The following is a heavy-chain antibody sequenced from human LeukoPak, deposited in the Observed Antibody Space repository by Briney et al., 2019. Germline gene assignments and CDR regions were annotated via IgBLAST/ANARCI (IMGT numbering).Heavy chain of an antibody. CDR1: GGTSSSYA. CDR3: ARGTHPPQIFGVVINSENYYYYGMDV. CDR2: IIPIFGTA. J-gene: IGHJ6*02. D-gene: IGHD3-3*01. Sequence: ASVKVFCKASGGTSSSYAISWVRQAPGQGLEWMGGIIPIFGTANYAQKFQGRVTITADESTSTAYMELSSLRSEDTAVYYCARGTHPPQIFGVVINSENYYYYGMDVWGQGTTVTVSS. V-gene: IGHV1-69*13.